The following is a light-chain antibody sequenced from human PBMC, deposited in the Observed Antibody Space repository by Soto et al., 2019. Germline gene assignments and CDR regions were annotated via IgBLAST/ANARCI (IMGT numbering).Light chain of an antibody. CDR1: QGISSS. V-gene: IGKV1-9*01. CDR2: AAP. Sequence: DIQLTQSPSFLSASVGDKVTTTSRASQGISSSLAWYQQRAGKAPKFLIYAAPTLQSGAPSRFSGSGSGTEFALTISSLQPEDSATYYCQQLKSCPLTFGGGLKVGIK. CDR3: QQLKSCPLT. J-gene: IGKJ4*01.